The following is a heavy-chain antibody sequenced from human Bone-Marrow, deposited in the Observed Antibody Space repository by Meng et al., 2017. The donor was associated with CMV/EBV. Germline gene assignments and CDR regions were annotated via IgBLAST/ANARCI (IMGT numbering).Heavy chain of an antibody. J-gene: IGHJ5*02. CDR1: GGSISSYY. CDR3: ARLAPKGYCISTSWYWWFDP. Sequence: SETLSLTCTVSGGSISSYYWSWIRQPPGKGLEWIGYIYYSGSTNYNPSLKSRVTISVDTSKKQFSLKLSSVTCAGPAGYYCARLAPKGYCISTSWYWWFDPWGHGTLVTVSS. D-gene: IGHD2-2*01. V-gene: IGHV4-59*01. CDR2: IYYSGST.